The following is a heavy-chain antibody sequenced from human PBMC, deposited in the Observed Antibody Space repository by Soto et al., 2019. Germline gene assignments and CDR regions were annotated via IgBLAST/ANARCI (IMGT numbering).Heavy chain of an antibody. CDR1: GFTFNNYA. D-gene: IGHD6-19*01. J-gene: IGHJ4*02. V-gene: IGHV3-30-3*01. CDR3: ARDQWLVRRFDF. Sequence: QVQLVESGGGVVQPGRSLRLSCAASGFTFNNYAMHWVRQAPGKGLEWVAVISYDGSDKFYADSVKGRFTISRDNSNNTLYLQMNSLRVEDTAVYNCARDQWLVRRFDFWGQGTLVTVSS. CDR2: ISYDGSDK.